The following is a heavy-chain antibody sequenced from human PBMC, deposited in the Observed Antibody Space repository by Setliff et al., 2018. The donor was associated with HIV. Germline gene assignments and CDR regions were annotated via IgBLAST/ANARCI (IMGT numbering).Heavy chain of an antibody. D-gene: IGHD2-15*01. CDR3: ALPYCSGGNCWSSASLPPAGWFDP. J-gene: IGHJ5*02. Sequence: SCAASGFTFSSYVISWVRQAPGQGPEWMGGIIPMYGVTNYAQKSQGRVTITTDESTSTAYMELSSLRSEDTAVYYCALPYCSGGNCWSSASLPPAGWFDPWGQGTLVTVSS. CDR1: GFTFSSYV. CDR2: IIPMYGVT. V-gene: IGHV1-69*05.